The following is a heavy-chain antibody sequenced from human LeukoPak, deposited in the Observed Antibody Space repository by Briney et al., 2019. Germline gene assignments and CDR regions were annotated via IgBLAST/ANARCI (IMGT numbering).Heavy chain of an antibody. CDR3: ARELGSYYSSYYYYMDV. V-gene: IGHV4-59*11. J-gene: IGHJ6*03. CDR2: IYYSGST. Sequence: PSETLSLTCTVSGGSISSHYWSWLRQPPGKGLEWIGYIYYSGSTNYNPSLKSRVTISVDTSKNQFSLKLSSVTAADTAVYYCARELGSYYSSYYYYMDVWGKGTTVTVSS. D-gene: IGHD1-26*01. CDR1: GGSISSHY.